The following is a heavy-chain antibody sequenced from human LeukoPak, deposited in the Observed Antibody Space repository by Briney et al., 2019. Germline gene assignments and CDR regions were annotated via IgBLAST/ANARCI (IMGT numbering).Heavy chain of an antibody. V-gene: IGHV3-64D*06. CDR2: IGPNGAST. CDR1: GFTFSSYA. Sequence: GGSLRLSCSASGFTFSSYAMHWVRQAPGKGLEYVSSIGPNGASTLYADSVKGRFTISRDNSKNALCLQLTSLRLEDTALYYCVKDLTGTWSFDYWGQGTLVTVSS. D-gene: IGHD3-9*01. CDR3: VKDLTGTWSFDY. J-gene: IGHJ4*02.